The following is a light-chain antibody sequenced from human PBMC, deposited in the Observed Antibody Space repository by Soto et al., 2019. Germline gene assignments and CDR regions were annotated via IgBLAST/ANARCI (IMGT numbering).Light chain of an antibody. Sequence: DIQMTQSPSSLSASVGDRVTITCRASQSISTYLNWYQQKPGKAPKVLIYGASSLQSGVPSRFSDGESETDFTLSISSLQPEDFATYYCPQTYRAPLTFGGGTNVEIK. J-gene: IGKJ4*01. CDR1: QSISTY. V-gene: IGKV1-39*01. CDR2: GAS. CDR3: PQTYRAPLT.